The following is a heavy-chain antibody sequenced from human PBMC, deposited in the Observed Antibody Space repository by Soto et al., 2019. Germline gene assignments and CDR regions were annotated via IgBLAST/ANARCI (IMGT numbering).Heavy chain of an antibody. D-gene: IGHD3-22*01. J-gene: IGHJ4*02. CDR1: GFRFSGYG. CDR3: ARDQSSGYYDY. Sequence: PGGSLRLSCAASGFRFSGYGMHWVRQAPGKGLEWLAAISNDGSNKYYGDSVKGRFTISRDNSKNTLYLQINSLRAEDTAVYYCARDQSSGYYDYWGQGTLVTVSS. CDR2: ISNDGSNK. V-gene: IGHV3-30*03.